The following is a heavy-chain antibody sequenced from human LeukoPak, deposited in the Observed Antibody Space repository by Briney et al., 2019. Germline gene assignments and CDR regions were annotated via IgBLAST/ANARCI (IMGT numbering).Heavy chain of an antibody. CDR1: GFTFSSYS. Sequence: GGSLRLSCAASGFTFSSYSMNWVRQAPGKGLEWVSSISSSSSYIYYADSVKGRFTISRDNAKNSLYLQMNSLRAEDTAVYYCARERDYDNYMDVWGKGTTVTISS. J-gene: IGHJ6*03. CDR3: ARERDYDNYMDV. V-gene: IGHV3-21*01. CDR2: ISSSSSYI. D-gene: IGHD3-9*01.